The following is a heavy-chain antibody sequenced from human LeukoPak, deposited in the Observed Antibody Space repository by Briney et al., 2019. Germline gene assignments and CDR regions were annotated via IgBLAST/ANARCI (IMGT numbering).Heavy chain of an antibody. D-gene: IGHD6-13*01. J-gene: IGHJ4*02. V-gene: IGHV4-59*01. CDR3: ARVTGYVMEDYFDY. CDR1: GGSISSYY. CDR2: IYYSGST. Sequence: SETLSLTCTVSGGSISSYYWSWIRQPPGKGLEWIGYIYYSGSTNYNPSLKSRVAISVDTSKNQFSLRLSSVTAADTAVYYCARVTGYVMEDYFDYWGQGTLVTVSS.